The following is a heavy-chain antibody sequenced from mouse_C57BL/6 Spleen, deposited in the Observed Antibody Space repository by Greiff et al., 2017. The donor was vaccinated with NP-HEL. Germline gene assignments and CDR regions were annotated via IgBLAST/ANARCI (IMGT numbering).Heavy chain of an antibody. Sequence: VHVKQSVAELVRPGASVKLSCTASGFNIKNTYMHWVKQRPEQGLEWIGRIDPANGNTKYAPKFQGKATITADPSSNTAYLQLSSLTSADTAIYYCALRGYYGGTSPMDYWGQGTSVTVSS. V-gene: IGHV14-3*01. CDR3: ALRGYYGGTSPMDY. CDR1: GFNIKNTY. J-gene: IGHJ4*01. D-gene: IGHD1-1*01. CDR2: IDPANGNT.